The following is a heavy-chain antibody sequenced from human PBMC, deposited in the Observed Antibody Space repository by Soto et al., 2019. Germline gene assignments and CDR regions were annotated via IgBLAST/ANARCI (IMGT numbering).Heavy chain of an antibody. V-gene: IGHV3-21*01. CDR2: ISSSGSYI. J-gene: IGHJ6*02. CDR1: GFTFSSYG. D-gene: IGHD2-2*01. Sequence: EVQLVESGGGLVKPGGSLRLSCAASGFTFSSYGMNWVRQAPGKGLEWVSSISSSGSYIYYADSVKGRFTISRDNANNSLYLQMNILRGEDTALYYCARELPDAASGYGIDDWGQETQVTVSS. CDR3: ARELPDAASGYGIDD.